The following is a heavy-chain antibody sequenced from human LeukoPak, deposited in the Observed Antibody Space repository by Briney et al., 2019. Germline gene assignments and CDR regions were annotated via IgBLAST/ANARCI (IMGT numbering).Heavy chain of an antibody. V-gene: IGHV4-39*01. D-gene: IGHD3-10*01. CDR2: IYYSGST. CDR3: ARRLIIAHYGMDV. Sequence: SETLSLTCTVSGGSISSSSYYWGWIRQPPGKGLEWIESIYYSGSTYYNPSLKSRVTISVDTSKNQFSLKLSSVTAADTAVYYCARRLIIAHYGMDVWGQGTTVTVSS. J-gene: IGHJ6*02. CDR1: GGSISSSSYY.